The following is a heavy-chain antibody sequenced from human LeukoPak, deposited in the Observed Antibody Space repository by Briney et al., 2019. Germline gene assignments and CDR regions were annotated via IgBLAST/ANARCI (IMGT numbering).Heavy chain of an antibody. CDR2: INPNSGGT. CDR1: GYTFTGYY. CDR3: YMDV. Sequence: ASVKVSCKASGYTFTGYYIHWVRQAPGQGLEWMGWINPNSGGTKYAQKFQGRVTMTRDTSISTAYLQWSSLQASDTAMYYYYMDVWGKGTTVTVSS. J-gene: IGHJ6*03. V-gene: IGHV1-2*02.